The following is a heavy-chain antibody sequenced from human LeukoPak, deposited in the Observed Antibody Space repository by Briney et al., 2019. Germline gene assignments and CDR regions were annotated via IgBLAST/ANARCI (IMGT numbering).Heavy chain of an antibody. J-gene: IGHJ4*02. CDR3: ARDQSSSWLLLYYFDY. CDR1: GGSISSGSYY. V-gene: IGHV4-61*02. D-gene: IGHD6-13*01. CDR2: IYTSGST. Sequence: SETLSLTCTVSGGSISSGSYYWSWIRQPAGKGLEWIGRIYTSGSTNYNPSLKSRVTISVDTSKNQFSLKLSSVTAADTAVYYCARDQSSSWLLLYYFDYRGQGTLVTVSS.